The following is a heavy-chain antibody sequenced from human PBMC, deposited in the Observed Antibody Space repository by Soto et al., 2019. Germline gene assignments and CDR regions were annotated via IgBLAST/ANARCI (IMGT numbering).Heavy chain of an antibody. D-gene: IGHD6-13*01. J-gene: IGHJ4*02. V-gene: IGHV3-66*01. CDR1: GFTVSSNY. CDR3: ARDLERAAGQGY. CDR2: IYSGGST. Sequence: EVQLVESGGGLVQPGGSLRLSCAASGFTVSSNYMSWFRQAPGKGLEWVSVIYSGGSTYYADSVKGRFTISRDNSKNTLYIQMNSLRAEDTAVYYCARDLERAAGQGYWGQGTLVTVSS.